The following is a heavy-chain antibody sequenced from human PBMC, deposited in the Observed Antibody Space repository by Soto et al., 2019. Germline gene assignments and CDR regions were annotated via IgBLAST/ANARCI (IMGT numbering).Heavy chain of an antibody. J-gene: IGHJ3*02. V-gene: IGHV3-21*01. CDR2: ISGSSDFL. CDR1: GFTFSNSI. CDR3: ATSTWYAFDI. Sequence: GGSLRLSCAASGFTFSNSIINWVRQAPGQGLEWVSSISGSSDFLYYADSVKGRFTTSRDTATNSLYLQMNSLRAEDTAVYYCATSTWYAFDIWGQGTMVTVSS. D-gene: IGHD6-13*01.